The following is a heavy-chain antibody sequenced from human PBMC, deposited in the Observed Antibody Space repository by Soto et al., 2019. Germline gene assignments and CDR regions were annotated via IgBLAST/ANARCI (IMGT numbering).Heavy chain of an antibody. J-gene: IGHJ6*02. D-gene: IGHD3-10*01. CDR1: GFTFSDFA. V-gene: IGHV3-23*01. Sequence: AGGSLRLSCLASGFTFSDFAMTWVRHVPGRGLEWVASLDGAGGSTYYAESVRGRFSISRDNSQNTLFLQMKRLPVDDTAIYYCAAPRDEYGSGVSGFTYGMDIWGQGTTVTVSS. CDR3: AAPRDEYGSGVSGFTYGMDI. CDR2: LDGAGGST.